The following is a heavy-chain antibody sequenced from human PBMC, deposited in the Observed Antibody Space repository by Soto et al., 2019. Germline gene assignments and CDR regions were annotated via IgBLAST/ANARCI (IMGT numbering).Heavy chain of an antibody. J-gene: IGHJ3*02. Sequence: WGSLRLSCAASGFTFSSYAMSWVRQAPGKGLEWVSAISGSGGSTYYADSVKGRFTISRDNSKNTLYLQMNSLRAEDTAVYYCAKDEWLLSGSFDIWGQGTMVTVSS. D-gene: IGHD3-3*01. V-gene: IGHV3-23*01. CDR2: ISGSGGST. CDR1: GFTFSSYA. CDR3: AKDEWLLSGSFDI.